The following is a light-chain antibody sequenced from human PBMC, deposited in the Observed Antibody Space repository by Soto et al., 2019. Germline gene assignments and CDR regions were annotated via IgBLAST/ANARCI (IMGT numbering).Light chain of an antibody. J-gene: IGKJ1*01. CDR1: QGLSNY. CDR2: DAS. Sequence: DIQMTQSPSSLSASVGDRVTITCRASQGLSNYLAWYQQKPGKVPKLLIYDASTLQSGVPPRFSGSGSGTDFTLTISSLQPEDVATYYCQKYDSPPRTFGLGTKVEI. V-gene: IGKV1-27*01. CDR3: QKYDSPPRT.